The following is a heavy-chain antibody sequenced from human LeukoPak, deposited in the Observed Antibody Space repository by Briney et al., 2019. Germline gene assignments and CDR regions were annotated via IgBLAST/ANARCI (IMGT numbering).Heavy chain of an antibody. CDR1: GYTFTSYG. CDR2: INPNSGGT. Sequence: ASVKVSCKASGYTFTSYGISWVRQAPGQGLEWMGWINPNSGGTNYAQKFQGGVTMTRDTSISTAYMELSRLRSDDTAVYYCARVGDITMVRGVMDWFDPWGQGTLVTVSS. D-gene: IGHD3-10*01. J-gene: IGHJ5*02. CDR3: ARVGDITMVRGVMDWFDP. V-gene: IGHV1-2*02.